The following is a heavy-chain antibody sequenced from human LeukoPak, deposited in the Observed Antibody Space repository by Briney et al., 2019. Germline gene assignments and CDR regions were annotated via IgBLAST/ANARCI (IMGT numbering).Heavy chain of an antibody. Sequence: GRSLRLSCAASGFTYNICAMHWVCQAPGKGLEWVAVISYDGSNKYYADSVKGRFTISRDNSKNTLYLQMNSLRAEDTAVYYCARGITAMVLDYWGQGTLVTVSS. CDR3: ARGITAMVLDY. V-gene: IGHV3-30*04. CDR1: GFTYNICA. D-gene: IGHD5-18*01. J-gene: IGHJ4*02. CDR2: ISYDGSNK.